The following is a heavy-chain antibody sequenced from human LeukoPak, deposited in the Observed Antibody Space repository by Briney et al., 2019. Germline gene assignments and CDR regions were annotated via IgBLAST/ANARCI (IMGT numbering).Heavy chain of an antibody. J-gene: IGHJ4*02. CDR1: GGSFSGYY. Sequence: SETLSLTCAVYGGSFSGYYWGWIRQPPGKGLEWIGEINHSGSTNYNPSLKSRVTISVDTSKNQFSLKLSSVTAADTAVYYCTYSSSSGYYFDYWGQGTLVTVSS. CDR3: TYSSSSGYYFDY. D-gene: IGHD6-6*01. V-gene: IGHV4-34*01. CDR2: INHSGST.